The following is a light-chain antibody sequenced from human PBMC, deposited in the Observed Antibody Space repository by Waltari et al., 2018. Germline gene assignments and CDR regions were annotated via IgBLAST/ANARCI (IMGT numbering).Light chain of an antibody. V-gene: IGKV1-16*01. CDR2: AAS. CDR3: QQYKNYPRT. J-gene: IGKJ1*01. Sequence: DIQMTQSPSSLSAVVGDRVTITCRASQDIDDYLAWFQQKPGEAPKSLIFAASSLQSGVPPRFRGSGSGTHFSLTITSPQPEDFATYYCQQYKNYPRTFGQGTEVEIK. CDR1: QDIDDY.